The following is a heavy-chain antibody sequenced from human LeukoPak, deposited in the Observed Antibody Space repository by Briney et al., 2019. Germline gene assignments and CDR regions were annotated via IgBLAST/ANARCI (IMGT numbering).Heavy chain of an antibody. CDR3: ARDVNSRRFDA. CDR2: TYHSGPI. V-gene: IGHV4-38-2*02. CDR1: NYFLRSGYY. J-gene: IGHJ5*01. D-gene: IGHD2/OR15-2a*01. Sequence: SDTLSLTCAVSNYFLRSGYYRAWIRPAPGKGLEWIARTYHSGPIYYNPSVKSRVTIAVDESKNQFSLNLSYVTGTDTAFYFCARDVNSRRFDAWGNGTLVTVSS.